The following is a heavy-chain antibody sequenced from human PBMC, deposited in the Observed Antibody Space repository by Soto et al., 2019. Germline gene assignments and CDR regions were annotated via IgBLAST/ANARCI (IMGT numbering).Heavy chain of an antibody. CDR3: ARLIIRGDDYGDYPSEPYYYYGMDV. J-gene: IGHJ6*02. Sequence: GESLKISCKGSGYSFTSYWIGWVRQMPGKGLEWMGIIYPGDSDTRYSPSFQGQVTISADKSISTAYLQWSSLKASDTAMYYCARLIIRGDDYGDYPSEPYYYYGMDVWGQGTTVTVSS. V-gene: IGHV5-51*01. D-gene: IGHD4-17*01. CDR2: IYPGDSDT. CDR1: GYSFTSYW.